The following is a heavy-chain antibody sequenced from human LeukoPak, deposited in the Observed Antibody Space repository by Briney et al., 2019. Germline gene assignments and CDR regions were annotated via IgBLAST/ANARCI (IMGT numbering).Heavy chain of an antibody. CDR1: GYKLTNNW. CDR2: IYPGDSDT. D-gene: IGHD6-13*01. V-gene: IGHV5-51*01. CDR3: AREYSSSWYGYFDL. Sequence: GESLKISCKISGYKLTNNWIGWVRQMPGKGLEWMGIIYPGDSDTRYSPSFQGQVTISADTSISTAYLQWSSLKASDTAMYYCAREYSSSWYGYFDLWGRGTLVTVSS. J-gene: IGHJ2*01.